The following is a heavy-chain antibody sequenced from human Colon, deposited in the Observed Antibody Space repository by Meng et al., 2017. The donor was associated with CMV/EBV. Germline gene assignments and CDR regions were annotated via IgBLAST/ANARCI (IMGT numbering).Heavy chain of an antibody. CDR3: AKADYYDGSGYYFDY. CDR1: GSTFGAYA. Sequence: SGSTFGAYAMRRGRRAPGEGLEGVSSISGTGGNTYYADSVKGRFTISRDDSHNTLFLHMNSLRAEDTAVYYCAKADYYDGSGYYFDYWGQGTLVTVSS. V-gene: IGHV3-23*01. CDR2: ISGTGGNT. D-gene: IGHD3-22*01. J-gene: IGHJ4*02.